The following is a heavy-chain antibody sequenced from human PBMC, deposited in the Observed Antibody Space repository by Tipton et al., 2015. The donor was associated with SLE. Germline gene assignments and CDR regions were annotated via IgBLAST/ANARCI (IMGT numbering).Heavy chain of an antibody. CDR3: ARAKRSSTTWGYWFDP. D-gene: IGHD2-2*01. CDR1: GGSITGYY. Sequence: GLVKPSETLSLTCIVSGGSITGYYWSWIRQPPGKGLEWIGHIFYTGGTNYHPSLKSRVAMSVDTSRNQFFLKLSSVTAADTALYYCARAKRSSTTWGYWFDPWGQGTLATVSS. J-gene: IGHJ5*02. V-gene: IGHV4-59*01. CDR2: IFYTGGT.